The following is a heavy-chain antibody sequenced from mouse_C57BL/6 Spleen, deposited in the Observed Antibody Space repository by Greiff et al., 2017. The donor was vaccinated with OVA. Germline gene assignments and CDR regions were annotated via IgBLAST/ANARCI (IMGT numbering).Heavy chain of an antibody. CDR1: GYTFTSYW. D-gene: IGHD2-4*01. V-gene: IGHV1-55*01. J-gene: IGHJ2*01. CDR3: ARSSYDYGGFYYFDY. Sequence: QVQLKQPGAELVKPGASVKMSCKASGYTFTSYWITWVKQRPGQGLEWIGDIYPGSGSTNYNEKFKSKATLTVDTSASTAYMQLSSLTSEDSAVYYCARSSYDYGGFYYFDYWGQGTTLTVSS. CDR2: IYPGSGST.